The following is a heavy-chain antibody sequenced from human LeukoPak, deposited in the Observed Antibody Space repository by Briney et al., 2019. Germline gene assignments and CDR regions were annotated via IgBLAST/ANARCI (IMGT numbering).Heavy chain of an antibody. CDR1: GFNFRSHG. CDR3: ARDRGTITSTGAKGYFNS. Sequence: GGSLRLSCGASGFNFRSHGMHWVRQAPGKGLEWVGIIWYDGSNKYYADSVKGRFTISRDNSKNTLYLQMDSLRAEDTAIYYCARDRGTITSTGAKGYFNSWGQGTLVTVSS. CDR2: IWYDGSNK. J-gene: IGHJ4*02. D-gene: IGHD1/OR15-1a*01. V-gene: IGHV3-33*01.